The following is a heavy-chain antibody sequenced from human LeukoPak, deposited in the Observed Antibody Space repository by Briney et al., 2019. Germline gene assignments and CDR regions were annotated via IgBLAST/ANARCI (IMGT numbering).Heavy chain of an antibody. Sequence: GGSLRLSCAASGFTFSSYAMSWVRQAPGKGLEWVSGISGSGGSTYYADSVKGRFTISRDNSKNTLYLQMNSLRAEDTAVYYCARGSRSSGWFFYWGQGTLVTVSS. J-gene: IGHJ4*02. CDR1: GFTFSSYA. V-gene: IGHV3-23*01. CDR2: ISGSGGST. D-gene: IGHD6-19*01. CDR3: ARGSRSSGWFFY.